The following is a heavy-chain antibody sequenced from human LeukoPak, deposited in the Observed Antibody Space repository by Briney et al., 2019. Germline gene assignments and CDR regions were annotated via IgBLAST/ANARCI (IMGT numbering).Heavy chain of an antibody. CDR1: GYTFTGYC. V-gene: IGHV1-2*02. CDR3: AKDTKFRTWFDP. J-gene: IGHJ5*02. Sequence: ASVKVSCKASGYTFTGYCIYWVRQAPGQRLEWMGWINPNSGGTNSAQKFQGRITMTRDTSINTAYLELRRLTYEDTAIYYCAKDTKFRTWFDPWGQGTLVTVSS. CDR2: INPNSGGT.